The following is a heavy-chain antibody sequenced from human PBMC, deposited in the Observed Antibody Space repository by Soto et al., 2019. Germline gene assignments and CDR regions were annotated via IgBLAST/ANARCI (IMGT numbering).Heavy chain of an antibody. CDR2: IYYSGST. Sequence: QVQLQESGPGLVKPSQTLSLTCTVSGGSISSGGYYWSWIRQHPGKGLEWIGYIYYSGSTYYNPSLKSRVTISVDTSKNQFSLKLSSVTAADTAVYYCAREVVDRRQIAAAEIDYWGQGTLVTVSS. J-gene: IGHJ4*02. D-gene: IGHD6-13*01. CDR1: GGSISSGGYY. V-gene: IGHV4-31*03. CDR3: AREVVDRRQIAAAEIDY.